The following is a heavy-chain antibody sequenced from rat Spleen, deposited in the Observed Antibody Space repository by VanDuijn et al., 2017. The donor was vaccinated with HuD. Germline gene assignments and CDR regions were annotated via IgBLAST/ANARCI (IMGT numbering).Heavy chain of an antibody. V-gene: IGHV5-25*01. CDR3: ARQMYTTDYYYGGFDY. CDR1: GFSFSDYG. D-gene: IGHD1-6*01. J-gene: IGHJ2*01. Sequence: EVQLVESGGGLVQPGRSMKLSCEASGFSFSDYGMAWVLQAPTKGLEWVAYISPGGGSTYYRDSVKGRFTISRDNAKSTLYLQMDSLRSEDTATYYCARQMYTTDYYYGGFDYWGQGVMVTVSS. CDR2: ISPGGGST.